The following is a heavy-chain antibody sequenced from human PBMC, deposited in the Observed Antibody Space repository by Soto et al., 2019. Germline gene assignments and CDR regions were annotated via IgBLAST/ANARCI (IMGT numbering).Heavy chain of an antibody. D-gene: IGHD3-16*01. CDR2: IYYSGTT. CDR3: ARSQRGRTAFTFDY. V-gene: IGHV4-61*01. CDR1: GDSVSNDNYY. J-gene: IGHJ4*02. Sequence: PSETLSLTCAVSGDSVSNDNYYWSWIRQPPGKGLEWIGYIYYSGTTNYNSYLKSRLSLSVDMSKNQFSLKLASVPAADTAVYFCARSQRGRTAFTFDYWGQGALVTVSS.